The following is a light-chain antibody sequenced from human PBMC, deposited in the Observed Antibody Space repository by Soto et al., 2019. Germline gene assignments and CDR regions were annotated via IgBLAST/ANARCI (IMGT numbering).Light chain of an antibody. CDR1: QSISSW. J-gene: IGKJ2*01. CDR3: QQYNGYSNT. V-gene: IGKV1-5*01. Sequence: DIQMTQSPSTLSESVGDRVTITCRASQSISSWLAWYQQKPGKAPKLLIYDASSLESGVPSRFSGSGSGTEFTLTISSLQPDDFATYYCQQYNGYSNTFGQGTKLEIK. CDR2: DAS.